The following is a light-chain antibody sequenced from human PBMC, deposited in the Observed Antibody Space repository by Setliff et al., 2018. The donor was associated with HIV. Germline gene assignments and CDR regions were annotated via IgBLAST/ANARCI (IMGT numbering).Light chain of an antibody. J-gene: IGKJ1*01. CDR2: AAS. CDR1: QDISNF. V-gene: IGKV1-17*03. Sequence: DIQMTQSPSAMSASLGDRVTITCRASQDISNFLAWFQQRPGKVPQRLIFAASSLQSGVPSRFSGSGSGTEFTLTISGLQPEDFATYYCLQHHSYPRTFGQGTRWIS. CDR3: LQHHSYPRT.